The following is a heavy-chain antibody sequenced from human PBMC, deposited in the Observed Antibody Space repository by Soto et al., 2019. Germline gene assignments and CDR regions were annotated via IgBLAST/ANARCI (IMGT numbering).Heavy chain of an antibody. D-gene: IGHD5-18*01. V-gene: IGHV4-61*01. CDR1: GGSVSSGSYY. Sequence: XGTLSLTCTVSGGSVSSGSYYWSWIRQPPGKGLEWIGYIYYSGSTNYNPSLKSRVTISVDTSKNQFSLKLSSVTAADTAVYYCARDKSGSYGRNSYFDYWGQGTLVTVSS. CDR3: ARDKSGSYGRNSYFDY. J-gene: IGHJ4*02. CDR2: IYYSGST.